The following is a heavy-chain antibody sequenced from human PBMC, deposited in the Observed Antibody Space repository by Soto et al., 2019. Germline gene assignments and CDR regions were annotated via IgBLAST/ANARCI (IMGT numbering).Heavy chain of an antibody. CDR2: IYYSGST. CDR3: ASSNIAAAGFYYYGMDV. Sequence: SETLSLTCTVSVASISTFYWSSILQPPGKGLEWIGYIYYSGSTNYNPSLKSRVTISVDTSKNQFSLKLSAVTAADTAVYYCASSNIAAAGFYYYGMDVWGRGTTIT. V-gene: IGHV4-59*01. D-gene: IGHD6-13*01. J-gene: IGHJ6*02. CDR1: VASISTFY.